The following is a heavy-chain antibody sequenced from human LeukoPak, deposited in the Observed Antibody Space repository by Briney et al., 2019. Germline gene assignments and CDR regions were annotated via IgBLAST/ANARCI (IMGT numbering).Heavy chain of an antibody. Sequence: SETLSLTCTVSGGSISSYYWSWIRQPPGKGLEWIGYIYYSGSTNYNPSLKSRVTISVDTSKNQFSLKLSSVTAADTAVYYCARHDGSSRPASPHGGMDVWGQGTTVTVSS. CDR3: ARHDGSSRPASPHGGMDV. CDR1: GGSISSYY. CDR2: IYYSGST. V-gene: IGHV4-59*08. D-gene: IGHD6-19*01. J-gene: IGHJ6*02.